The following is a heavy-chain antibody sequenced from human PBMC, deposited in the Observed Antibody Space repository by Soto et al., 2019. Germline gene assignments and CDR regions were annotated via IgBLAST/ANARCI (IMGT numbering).Heavy chain of an antibody. V-gene: IGHV3-74*01. CDR1: GFTFSRYW. D-gene: IGHD3-16*01. J-gene: IGHJ6*02. CDR2: INSDGSST. CDR3: ARDDGDHVWSTRYGMDV. Sequence: EVQLVESGGGLIQRGGSLRLSCTASGFTFSRYWMHWVRHAPGKGLVGVSRINSDGSSTTYADSVKGRFTISRDYAKNTLYLQMNSLRAEDTAVYYCARDDGDHVWSTRYGMDVWGQGTTVTVSS.